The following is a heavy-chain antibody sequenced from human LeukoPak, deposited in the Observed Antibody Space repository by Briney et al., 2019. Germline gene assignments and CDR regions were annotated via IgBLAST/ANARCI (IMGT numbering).Heavy chain of an antibody. D-gene: IGHD3-10*01. J-gene: IGHJ4*02. CDR1: GYTFTSYG. CDR3: ARGTMVQGVIISTPVEDY. CDR2: ISAYNGST. V-gene: IGHV1-18*01. Sequence: ASVKVSCKASGYTFTSYGISWVRQAPGQGLEWMGWISAYNGSTNYAQKLQGRVTMTTDTSTGTAYMELRSLRSDDTAVYYCARGTMVQGVIISTPVEDYWGQGTLVTVSS.